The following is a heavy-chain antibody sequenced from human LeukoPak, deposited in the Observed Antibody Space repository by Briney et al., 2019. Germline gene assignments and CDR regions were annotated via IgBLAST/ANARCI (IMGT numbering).Heavy chain of an antibody. J-gene: IGHJ6*02. D-gene: IGHD2-15*01. CDR3: ARDLGGSGSSPDQYFGMDV. V-gene: IGHV3-30*04. CDR1: GFTFSSYA. CDR2: ISYDGSNK. Sequence: GGSLRLSCAASGFTFSSYAMHWVRQAPGKGLEWVAVISYDGSNKYYADSVKGRFTISRDNSKNTLYLQMNSLRAEDTAAYSCARDLGGSGSSPDQYFGMDVWGQGTTVTVSS.